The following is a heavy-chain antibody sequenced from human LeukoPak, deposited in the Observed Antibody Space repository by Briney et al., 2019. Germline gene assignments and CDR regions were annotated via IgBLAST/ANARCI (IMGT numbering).Heavy chain of an antibody. CDR3: AKSIGAVGDF. J-gene: IGHJ4*02. D-gene: IGHD6-13*01. V-gene: IGHV3-30*18. Sequence: GGSLRLSCAASGFTFSSSGMHWVRQAPGKGLEWVAIISFDGSKKYYADSVKGRFTISRDNSESTLFRQMNSLRAEGTAVYFCAKSIGAVGDFWGQGTLVTVSA. CDR1: GFTFSSSG. CDR2: ISFDGSKK.